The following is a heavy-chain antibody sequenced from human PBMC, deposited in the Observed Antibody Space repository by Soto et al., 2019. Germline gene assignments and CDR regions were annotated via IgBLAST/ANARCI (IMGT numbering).Heavy chain of an antibody. D-gene: IGHD3-10*01. CDR3: TTDPGSYYYGKFDY. CDR1: GFTFSNAW. V-gene: IGHV3-15*07. Sequence: GGSLRLSCAASGFTFSNAWMNWVRQAPGKGLEWVGRIKSKTDGGTTDYAAPVKGRFTISRDDSKNTLYLQMNSLKTEDTAVYYCTTDPGSYYYGKFDYWGQGTLVTVSS. J-gene: IGHJ4*02. CDR2: IKSKTDGGTT.